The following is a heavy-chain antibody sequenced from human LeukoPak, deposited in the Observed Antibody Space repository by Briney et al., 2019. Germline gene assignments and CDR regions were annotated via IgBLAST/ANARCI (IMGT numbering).Heavy chain of an antibody. CDR3: AGNGYYSIDY. Sequence: PSGTLSLTCVVSGGSTSSNWWSWVRQPPGKGLEWIGEIFHTGSTNYNPSLKSRVTISLDKSKNQFSLEVTSVTAADTAVYYCAGNGYYSIDYWGQGTLVTVSS. J-gene: IGHJ4*02. D-gene: IGHD4-17*01. CDR1: GGSTSSNW. CDR2: IFHTGST. V-gene: IGHV4-4*02.